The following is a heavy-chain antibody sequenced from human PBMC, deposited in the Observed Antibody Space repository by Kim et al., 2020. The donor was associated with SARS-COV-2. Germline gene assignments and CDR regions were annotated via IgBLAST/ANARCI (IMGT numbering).Heavy chain of an antibody. D-gene: IGHD2-2*01. CDR3: ARSGDCSRNSCHFYGMDD. CDR1: GDTFSSTV. CDR2: IIPIMGTT. J-gene: IGHJ6*02. V-gene: IGHV1-69*13. Sequence: SVKVSYKASGDTFSSTVITWVRQAPGHGLEWMGVIIPIMGTTNYAPKFQGKITIVADESTSTVYMEMGSLRSEDTAVYYCARSGDCSRNSCHFYGMDDWGQGTSVTVSS.